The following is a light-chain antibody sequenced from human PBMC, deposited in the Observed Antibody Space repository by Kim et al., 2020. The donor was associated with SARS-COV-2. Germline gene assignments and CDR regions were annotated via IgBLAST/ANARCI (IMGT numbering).Light chain of an antibody. CDR1: RSISSY. Sequence: EVVLTQSPATLSLSPGERATLSCRASRSISSYLAWYQQKPGQPPRLLIYDASDRATGIPVRFSGSGSETDFTLTISSLEPEDFAVYYCQQRGNWPWTFGQGTKGEIK. CDR3: QQRGNWPWT. CDR2: DAS. J-gene: IGKJ1*01. V-gene: IGKV3-11*01.